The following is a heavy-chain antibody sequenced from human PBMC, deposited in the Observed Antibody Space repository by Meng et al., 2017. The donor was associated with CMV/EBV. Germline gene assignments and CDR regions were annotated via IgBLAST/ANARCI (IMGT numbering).Heavy chain of an antibody. J-gene: IGHJ4*02. CDR1: GYRFTNYW. Sequence: GGSLRLSCQGSGYRFTNYWIGWVRQMPGKGLELMGIIYPGGSRTTYSPSFQGQVTISADKSINTAYLQWNSLKASDTAVYYCARLLGTGTPFDYWGQGTLVTVSS. V-gene: IGHV5-51*01. CDR3: ARLLGTGTPFDY. D-gene: IGHD1-1*01. CDR2: IYPGGSRT.